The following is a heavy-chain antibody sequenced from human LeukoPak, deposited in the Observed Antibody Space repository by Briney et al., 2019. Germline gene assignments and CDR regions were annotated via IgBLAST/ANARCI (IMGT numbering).Heavy chain of an antibody. CDR1: GFTFSNFW. J-gene: IGHJ4*02. CDR3: ARIHPGDN. Sequence: PGGSLRLSCAASGFTFSNFWMSWVRQLPGKGLEWVANIRQDGSEKYFVDSVKGRFTISRDNAQNSLYLQMNSLRAEDTAVYYCARIHPGDNWGQGILVTVSS. CDR2: IRQDGSEK. V-gene: IGHV3-7*03.